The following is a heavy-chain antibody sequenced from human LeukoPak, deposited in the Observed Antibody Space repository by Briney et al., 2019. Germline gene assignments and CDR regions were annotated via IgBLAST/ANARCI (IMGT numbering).Heavy chain of an antibody. J-gene: IGHJ3*02. CDR2: IYYSGST. D-gene: IGHD6-13*01. V-gene: IGHV4-59*01. CDR3: ARTGYSSSWYSAFDI. Sequence: SETLSLTCTVSGGSISSYYWSWSRQPPGKGLEWIGYIYYSGSTNYNPSLKSRVTISVDTSKNQFSLKLSSVTAADTAVYYCARTGYSSSWYSAFDIWGQGTMVTVSS. CDR1: GGSISSYY.